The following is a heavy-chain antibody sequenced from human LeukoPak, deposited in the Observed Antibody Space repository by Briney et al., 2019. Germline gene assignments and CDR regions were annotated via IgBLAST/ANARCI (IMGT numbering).Heavy chain of an antibody. Sequence: GASVKVSCKASGGTFSNYAISWVRQAPGQGLEWMGGIIPIFGTANYAQKFQGRVTITADESTSTAYMELSSLRSEDTAVYYCARDNSIADRGWWFDPWGQGTLVTVSS. CDR3: ARDNSIADRGWWFDP. CDR2: IIPIFGTA. J-gene: IGHJ5*02. CDR1: GGTFSNYA. D-gene: IGHD4-23*01. V-gene: IGHV1-69*13.